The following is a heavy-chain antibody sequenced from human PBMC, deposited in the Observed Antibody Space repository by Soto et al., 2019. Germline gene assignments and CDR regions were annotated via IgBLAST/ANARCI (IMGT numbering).Heavy chain of an antibody. CDR2: IYYSGST. Sequence: PXGTLCLTGTVSGGSISSSSYYWGWTRKPPGKGLEWIGSIYYSGSTYYNPSLRSRVTISVDTSKNQFSLKLSSVTAADTAVYYCARVAAAGTGEYYYYYYGMDVWGQGTTVTVSS. J-gene: IGHJ6*02. CDR1: GGSISSSSYY. CDR3: ARVAAAGTGEYYYYYYGMDV. D-gene: IGHD6-13*01. V-gene: IGHV4-39*01.